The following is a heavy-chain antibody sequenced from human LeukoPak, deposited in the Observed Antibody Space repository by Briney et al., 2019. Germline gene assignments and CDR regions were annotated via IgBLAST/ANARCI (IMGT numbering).Heavy chain of an antibody. D-gene: IGHD4-23*01. V-gene: IGHV1-46*01. CDR2: INTSATST. CDR1: GYTFTSHS. CDR3: ARDNSMHERGWWFDP. J-gene: IGHJ5*02. Sequence: ASVKVSCKASGYTFTSHSMHWVRQAPGQGLEWMGLINTSATSTIYAQKFPGRIIMTMDTSATTAYMQMSSLKSDDTAVYYCARDNSMHERGWWFDPWGQGSLVTVSS.